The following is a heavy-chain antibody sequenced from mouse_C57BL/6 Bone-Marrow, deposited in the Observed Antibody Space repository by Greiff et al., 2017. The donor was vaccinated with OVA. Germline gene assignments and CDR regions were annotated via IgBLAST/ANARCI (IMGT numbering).Heavy chain of an antibody. CDR3: TRGYSNYYAMDD. V-gene: IGHV1-15*01. CDR1: GYTFTDYD. D-gene: IGHD2-5*01. Sequence: QVQLQQSGAELVRPGASVTLSCKASGYTFTDYDMHWVKQTPVHGLEWIGAIDPENGGTAYNQKFKGKAILTVYKSSSTAYMELRSLTSDDSAVYYCTRGYSNYYAMDDWGQGTAVTVSS. CDR2: IDPENGGT. J-gene: IGHJ4*01.